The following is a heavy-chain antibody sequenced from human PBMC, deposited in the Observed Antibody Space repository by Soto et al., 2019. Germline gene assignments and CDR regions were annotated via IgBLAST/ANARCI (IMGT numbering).Heavy chain of an antibody. J-gene: IGHJ4*02. CDR2: IWYDGSNK. V-gene: IGHV3-33*01. D-gene: IGHD1-1*01. Sequence: PGGSLRLSCAASGFTFSSYGMHWVRQAPGKGLEWVAVIWYDGSNKYYADSVKGRFTISRDNSKNTLYLQMNSLRAEDTAVYYCAREGLAGTQYSFDYGGQGTLVTVSS. CDR3: AREGLAGTQYSFDY. CDR1: GFTFSSYG.